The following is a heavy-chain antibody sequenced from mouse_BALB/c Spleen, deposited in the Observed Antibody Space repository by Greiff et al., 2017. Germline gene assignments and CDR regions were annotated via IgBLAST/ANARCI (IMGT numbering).Heavy chain of an antibody. D-gene: IGHD2-3*01. Sequence: VQLQQSGPELVKPGASVKMSCKASGYTFTSYVMHWVKQKPGQGLEWIGYINPYNDGTKYNEKFKGKATLTSDKSSSTAYMQLSSLTSDDSAVYFCARWGDGYYYAMDYWGQGTSVTVSS. CDR3: ARWGDGYYYAMDY. V-gene: IGHV1-14*01. CDR2: INPYNDGT. CDR1: GYTFTSYV. J-gene: IGHJ4*01.